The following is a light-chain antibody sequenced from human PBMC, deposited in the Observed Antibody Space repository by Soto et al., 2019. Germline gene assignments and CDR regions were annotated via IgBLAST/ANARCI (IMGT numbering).Light chain of an antibody. CDR2: AAT. CDR3: QQYGSSLPIT. V-gene: IGKV3-20*01. CDR1: QSVSNY. Sequence: EIVLTQSPATLSLSPVDRATLSCRSSQSVSNYLAWYQQKPRQAPRLLIQAATDRATGIPARFSGSGSGTDITLTISRLEPEDFAVYYCQQYGSSLPITFGQGTRLEIK. J-gene: IGKJ5*01.